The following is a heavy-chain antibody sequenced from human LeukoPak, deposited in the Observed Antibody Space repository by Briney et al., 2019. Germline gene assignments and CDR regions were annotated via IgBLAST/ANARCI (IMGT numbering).Heavy chain of an antibody. D-gene: IGHD3-3*01. CDR3: ARDLRFLEWLLQPDY. V-gene: IGHV3-21*01. CDR2: ISSSSSYI. CDR1: GFTFSSYS. J-gene: IGHJ4*02. Sequence: GGSLRLSCAASGFTFSSYSMNWVRQAPGKGLEWVSSISSSSSYIYYADSVKGRFTISRDNAKNSLYLQMNSLRAEDTAVYYCARDLRFLEWLLQPDYWGQGTLVTVSS.